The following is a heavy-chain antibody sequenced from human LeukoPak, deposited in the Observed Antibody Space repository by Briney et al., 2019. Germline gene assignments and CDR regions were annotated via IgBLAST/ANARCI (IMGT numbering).Heavy chain of an antibody. D-gene: IGHD2-2*01. CDR1: GFTFSTYA. V-gene: IGHV3-23*01. CDR3: ARISPTSHVDD. Sequence: PGGSLRLSCAASGFTFSTYAMTWVRQATGKGLEWVSAISYNGGATFSADSVKGRFAVSRDNSRNTLYLQMTSLRVDDTAVYYCARISPTSHVDDWSQGTLVTVSS. J-gene: IGHJ1*01. CDR2: ISYNGGAT.